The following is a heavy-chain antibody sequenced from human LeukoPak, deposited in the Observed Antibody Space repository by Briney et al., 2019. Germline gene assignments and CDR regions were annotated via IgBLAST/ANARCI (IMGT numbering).Heavy chain of an antibody. J-gene: IGHJ3*02. Sequence: GGSLRLSCAASGFTFSSYAMSWVRQAPGKGLEWVSIIHIDGDTHYADSVKGRFTISRDNSKNTLYLQMNSLRSEDTAVYYCARDRLDSSGPVAFDIWGQGTMVTVSS. CDR1: GFTFSSYA. CDR3: ARDRLDSSGPVAFDI. CDR2: IHIDGDT. V-gene: IGHV3-66*01. D-gene: IGHD3-22*01.